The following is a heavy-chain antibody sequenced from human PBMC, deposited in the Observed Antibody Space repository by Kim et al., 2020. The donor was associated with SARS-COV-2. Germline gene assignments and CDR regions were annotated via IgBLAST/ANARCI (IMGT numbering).Heavy chain of an antibody. CDR1: GFTVSSNY. Sequence: GGSLRLSCAASGFTVSSNYMSWVRQAPGKGLEWVSVIYSGGSTYYADSVKGRFTISRDNSKNTLYLQMNSLRAEDTAVYYCARGGGWYSYYGMDVWGQGTTVTVSS. D-gene: IGHD6-19*01. CDR2: IYSGGST. CDR3: ARGGGWYSYYGMDV. J-gene: IGHJ6*02. V-gene: IGHV3-66*01.